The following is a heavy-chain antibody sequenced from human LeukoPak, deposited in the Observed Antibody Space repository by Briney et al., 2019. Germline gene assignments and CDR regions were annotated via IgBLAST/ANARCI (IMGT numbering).Heavy chain of an antibody. CDR1: GFIVSNSY. Sequence: GGSLRLSCAASGFIVSNSYMSWVRQAPGRGLEWVSVIYSSGGTFYSESVKGRFTISRDYSKSTLYLQMNSLRADDTAVYYCAKDSNGPAFWGQGTLVTVSS. J-gene: IGHJ4*02. V-gene: IGHV3-53*01. D-gene: IGHD6-19*01. CDR3: AKDSNGPAF. CDR2: IYSSGGT.